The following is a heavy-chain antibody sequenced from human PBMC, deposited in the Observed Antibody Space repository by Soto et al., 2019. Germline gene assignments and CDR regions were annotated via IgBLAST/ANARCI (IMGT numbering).Heavy chain of an antibody. V-gene: IGHV3-23*01. D-gene: IGHD3-10*01. CDR3: AKGRGGFDP. Sequence: EVQLLESGGGLVQPGGSLRLSCAASGFPFSIYAMTWVSQAPGKGLEWVSVISVSGDSTYYADSLKGRFTISRDNSKNTLYLQMNSLRAEDSAVYYCAKGRGGFDPWGQGTLVTVSS. CDR1: GFPFSIYA. J-gene: IGHJ5*02. CDR2: ISVSGDST.